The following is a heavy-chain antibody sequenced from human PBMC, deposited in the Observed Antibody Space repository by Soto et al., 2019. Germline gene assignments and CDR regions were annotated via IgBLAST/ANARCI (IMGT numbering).Heavy chain of an antibody. V-gene: IGHV1-46*03. D-gene: IGHD6-13*01. CDR3: ARESPGIAAAGTGWSWFDP. Sequence: ASVKVSCKASGYTFTSFYMHWVRQAPGQVLEWMGIINPSGGSTSYAQKFQGRVTMTRDTSTSTVYMELSSLRSEDTAVYYCARESPGIAAAGTGWSWFDPWGQGTLVTVSS. CDR1: GYTFTSFY. J-gene: IGHJ5*02. CDR2: INPSGGST.